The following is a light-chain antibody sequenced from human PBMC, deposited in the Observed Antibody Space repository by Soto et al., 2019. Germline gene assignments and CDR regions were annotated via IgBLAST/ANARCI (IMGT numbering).Light chain of an antibody. CDR3: QQYNNWLPT. Sequence: EIVMTQSPATLSVSPGERATLSCRASQSVNSNLAWYQQKPGQAPRLLIYGASTRATDIPARFSDSGSGTEFTLTNSSLQSEDFAVYYCQQYNNWLPTFGQGNKVEIK. CDR2: GAS. J-gene: IGKJ1*01. CDR1: QSVNSN. V-gene: IGKV3-15*01.